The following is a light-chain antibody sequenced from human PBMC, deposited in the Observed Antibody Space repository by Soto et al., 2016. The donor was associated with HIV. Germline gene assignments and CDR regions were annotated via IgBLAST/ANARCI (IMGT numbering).Light chain of an antibody. CDR3: QQANSFPWT. CDR1: QSIDTY. V-gene: IGKV1-39*01. Sequence: IRMTQSPASISASTGDRVTITCRASQSIDTYLNWYQQKPGKAPNLLIYAASNLQNGVPSRFSGSGSGTDFTLTIYSLQPEDFATYYCQQANSFPWTFGQGTKVEIK. CDR2: AAS. J-gene: IGKJ1*01.